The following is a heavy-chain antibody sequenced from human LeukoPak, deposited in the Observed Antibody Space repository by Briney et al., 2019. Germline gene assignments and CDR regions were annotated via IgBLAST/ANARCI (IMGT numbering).Heavy chain of an antibody. D-gene: IGHD6-6*01. Sequence: SETLSLTCAVYGGSFSGYYWSWIRQPPGKGLEWIGEINHSGSTNYNPSLKSRVTISEDTSKNQFSLKLSSVTAADTAVYYCARGVAYSSSSGAFDIWGQGTMVTVSS. CDR1: GGSFSGYY. CDR3: ARGVAYSSSSGAFDI. J-gene: IGHJ3*02. CDR2: INHSGST. V-gene: IGHV4-34*01.